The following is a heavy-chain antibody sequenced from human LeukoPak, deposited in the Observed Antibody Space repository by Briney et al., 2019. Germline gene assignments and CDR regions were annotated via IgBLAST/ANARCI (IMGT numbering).Heavy chain of an antibody. V-gene: IGHV1-69*04. J-gene: IGHJ3*02. Sequence: SVKVSCKASGGTFSSYAISWVRQAPGQGLEWMGRIIPILGIANYAQKFQGRVTITADKSTSTAYMELSSLRSEDTAVYYCAGKRAGGSYYGIDAFDIWGQGTMVTVSS. CDR1: GGTFSSYA. CDR2: IIPILGIA. CDR3: AGKRAGGSYYGIDAFDI. D-gene: IGHD1-26*01.